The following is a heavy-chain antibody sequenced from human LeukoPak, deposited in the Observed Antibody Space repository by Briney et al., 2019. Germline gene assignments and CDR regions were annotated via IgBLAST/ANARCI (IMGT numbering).Heavy chain of an antibody. CDR1: GGTFSSYA. CDR3: ARGDMIVVVSDFDY. J-gene: IGHJ4*02. CDR2: IIPIFGTA. D-gene: IGHD3-22*01. Sequence: SVKVSCKASGGTFSSYAISWARQAPGQGLEWMGGIIPIFGTANYAQKFQGRVTITTDESTSTAYMELSSLRSEDTAVYYCARGDMIVVVSDFDYWGQGTLVTVSS. V-gene: IGHV1-69*05.